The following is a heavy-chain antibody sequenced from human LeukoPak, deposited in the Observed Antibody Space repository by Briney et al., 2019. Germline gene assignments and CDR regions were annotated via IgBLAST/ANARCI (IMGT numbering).Heavy chain of an antibody. V-gene: IGHV4-38-2*02. J-gene: IGHJ1*01. D-gene: IGHD3-3*01. CDR1: GYSISSGYY. CDR3: ARAGIFGVVLQYFQH. CDR2: IYHSGST. Sequence: SETLSLTCTVSGYSISSGYYWGWIRQPPGKGLEWIGSIYHSGSTYYNPSLKSRVTISVDRSKNQFSLKLSSVTAADTAVYYCARAGIFGVVLQYFQHWGQGTLVTVSS.